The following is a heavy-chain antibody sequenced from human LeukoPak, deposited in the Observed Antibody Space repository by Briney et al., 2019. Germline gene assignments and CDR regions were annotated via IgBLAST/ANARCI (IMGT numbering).Heavy chain of an antibody. V-gene: IGHV3-23*01. D-gene: IGHD3-10*01. Sequence: PGGSLRLSCAASGFTFSTYAMGWVRQAPGKGLEWVSSISYSGTVTYYADSVKGLFTISRDNYKDTLYLKINNLRAEDTAVYYCANQLPYGSFDQWGQGALVTVSS. CDR1: GFTFSTYA. CDR2: ISYSGTVT. CDR3: ANQLPYGSFDQ. J-gene: IGHJ4*02.